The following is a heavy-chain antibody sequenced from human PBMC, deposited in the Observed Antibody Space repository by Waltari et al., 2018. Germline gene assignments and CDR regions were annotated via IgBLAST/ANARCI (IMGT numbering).Heavy chain of an antibody. CDR3: ARQDYYYVKGYFDL. D-gene: IGHD3-22*01. V-gene: IGHV4-39*01. J-gene: IGHJ2*01. CDR1: GGSIINAAYY. CDR2: MYYSGST. Sequence: QLQLQESGPGLVKPSETLSLTCVVSGGSIINAAYYWGWVRQPPGKGLEFIGSMYYSGSTYYNPSLKSRVTISVDTSQNQFSLRLSSVTAADTAVYYCARQDYYYVKGYFDLWGRGTLVTVSS.